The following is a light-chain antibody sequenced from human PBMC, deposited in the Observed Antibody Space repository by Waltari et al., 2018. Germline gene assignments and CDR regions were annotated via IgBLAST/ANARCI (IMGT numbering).Light chain of an antibody. CDR3: MQGIQLPLT. Sequence: DIVMTQTPLSLPVTPGEPASISCRSSQSLLHTNGYTYLFWYLQTPGQSPQLLIYLVSNRACGGADMFRGSGSGTYFTLKISLVEAEDGWVYYCMQGIQLPLTFGVGTKVEIK. J-gene: IGKJ4*01. CDR1: QSLLHTNGYTY. CDR2: LVS. V-gene: IGKV2-28*01.